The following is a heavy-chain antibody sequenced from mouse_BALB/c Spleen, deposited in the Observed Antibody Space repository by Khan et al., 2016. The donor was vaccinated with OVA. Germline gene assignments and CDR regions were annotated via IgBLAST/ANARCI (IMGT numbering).Heavy chain of an antibody. CDR3: AKPYYGSAWFAY. CDR2: IWAGGGT. V-gene: IGHV2-9*02. J-gene: IGHJ3*01. CDR1: GFSLTNYG. Sequence: QVQLKQSGPGLVAPSQSLSITCTVSGFSLTNYGVHWVRQPPREGLEWLGVIWAGGGTNYNSALMSRLSISKDNSKSQVFLKMNSLQTNDTAMYYCAKPYYGSAWFAYWGQGTLVTVSA. D-gene: IGHD1-1*01.